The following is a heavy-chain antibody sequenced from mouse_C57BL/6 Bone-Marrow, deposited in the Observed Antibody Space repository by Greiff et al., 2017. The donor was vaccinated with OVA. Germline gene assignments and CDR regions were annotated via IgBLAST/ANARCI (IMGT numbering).Heavy chain of an antibody. CDR1: GYTFTSYW. D-gene: IGHD2-4*01. J-gene: IGHJ1*03. Sequence: VQLQQSGTVLARPGASVKMSCKTSGYTFTSYWMHRVKQRPGQGLEWIGAIYPGNSDTSYNQKFKGKAKLTAVTSASTAYMELSSLTNEDSAVYYCTRRAGLRWYFDVWGTGTTVTVSS. CDR3: TRRAGLRWYFDV. V-gene: IGHV1-5*01. CDR2: IYPGNSDT.